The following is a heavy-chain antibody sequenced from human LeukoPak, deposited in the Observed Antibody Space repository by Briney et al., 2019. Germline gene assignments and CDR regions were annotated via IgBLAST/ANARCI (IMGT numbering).Heavy chain of an antibody. Sequence: PSETLSLTCAVSGGSISSSNWWSWVRQPPGKGLEWIGEIYLSGSTNYNPSLKSRVTISVDKSKNQFSLKLSSVTAADTAVYYCASYGVQYQLLSYYYYYMDVWGKGTTVTVSS. J-gene: IGHJ6*03. CDR1: GGSISSSNW. D-gene: IGHD2-2*01. V-gene: IGHV4-4*02. CDR2: IYLSGST. CDR3: ASYGVQYQLLSYYYYYMDV.